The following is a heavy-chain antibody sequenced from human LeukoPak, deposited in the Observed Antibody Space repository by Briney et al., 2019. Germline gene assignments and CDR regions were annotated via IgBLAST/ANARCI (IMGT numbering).Heavy chain of an antibody. CDR2: IKHDGGEK. J-gene: IGHJ6*03. CDR3: AREGNGYYYMDV. V-gene: IGHV3-7*01. CDR1: GFTFNIYW. D-gene: IGHD1-1*01. Sequence: GGSLRLSCAASGFTFNIYWMSWVRQAPGKGLEWVANIKHDGGEKYYVDSVKGRFTISRDNAKNSLYLQMNSLRAEDTAVYYCAREGNGYYYMDVWGKGTMVTVSS.